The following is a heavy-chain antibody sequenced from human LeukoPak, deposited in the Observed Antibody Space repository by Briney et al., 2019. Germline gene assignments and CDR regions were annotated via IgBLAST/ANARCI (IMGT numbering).Heavy chain of an antibody. CDR2: ISGSGGST. V-gene: IGHV3-23*01. Sequence: GGSLRLSCAASGFTFSSYAMSWVRQAPGKGLEWVSAISGSGGSTYYADSVKGRFTISRDNSKNTLYLQMNSLRAEDTAVYHCAKGGGRYYDSSGYSDYWGQGTLVTVSS. J-gene: IGHJ4*02. D-gene: IGHD3-22*01. CDR1: GFTFSSYA. CDR3: AKGGGRYYDSSGYSDY.